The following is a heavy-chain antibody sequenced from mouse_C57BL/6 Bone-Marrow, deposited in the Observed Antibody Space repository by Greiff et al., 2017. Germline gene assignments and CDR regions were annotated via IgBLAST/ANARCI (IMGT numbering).Heavy chain of an antibody. CDR2: IYIGYGYT. CDR1: GYTFTSYG. CDR3: AKSSNYYGPAWFAY. Sequence: VQLQQSGAELVRPGSSVKMSCKTSGYTFTSYGINWVKQRPGQGLEWIGNIYIGYGYTEYNEKVKGKATLTSDTSSSPAYMRLSSLTSDNSAISFCAKSSNYYGPAWFAYWGQGTLVTVSA. D-gene: IGHD1-1*01. J-gene: IGHJ3*01. V-gene: IGHV1-58*01.